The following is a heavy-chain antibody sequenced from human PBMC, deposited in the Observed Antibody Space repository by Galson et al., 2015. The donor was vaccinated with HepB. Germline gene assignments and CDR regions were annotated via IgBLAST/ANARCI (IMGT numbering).Heavy chain of an antibody. CDR3: ARAGDRSGYFQLRWFDP. CDR1: RFTISRYW. J-gene: IGHJ5*02. CDR2: IKHDGSET. Sequence: SLRLSCAAPRFTISRYWMTWFRQAPGKGLEWVANIKHDGSETWYVDSMRGRFTISRDNAKNSLYLQMNSLRVEDTAVYYCARAGDRSGYFQLRWFDPWGQGTLVTVSS. V-gene: IGHV3-7*01. D-gene: IGHD3-22*01.